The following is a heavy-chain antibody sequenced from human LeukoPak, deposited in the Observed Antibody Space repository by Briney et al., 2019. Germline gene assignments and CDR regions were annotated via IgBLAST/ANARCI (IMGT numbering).Heavy chain of an antibody. J-gene: IGHJ3*01. D-gene: IGHD5-12*01. CDR3: AGDYRFDSGYDLLDAFDV. CDR1: GGSISSGVSY. V-gene: IGHV4-31*03. CDR2: IYYSGSS. Sequence: SGTLSLTCTVSGGSISSGVSYWSWIRQHPGKGLEWIAYIYYSGSSSYNPSLKSRVTISVDTSKNQFSLKLSSVTAADTAVYYCAGDYRFDSGYDLLDAFDVWGQGTMVTVSS.